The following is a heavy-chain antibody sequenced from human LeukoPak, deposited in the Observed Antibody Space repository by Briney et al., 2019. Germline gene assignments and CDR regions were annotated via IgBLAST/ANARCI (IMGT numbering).Heavy chain of an antibody. CDR3: ARFRGLAAAYDY. CDR2: IYYSGST. V-gene: IGHV4-59*08. CDR1: GGSISSYY. D-gene: IGHD6-13*01. Sequence: SETLSLTRTVSGGSISSYYWSWIRQPPGKGLEWIGYIYYSGSTNYNPSLKSRVTISVDTSKNQFSLKLSSVTAADTAVYYCARFRGLAAAYDYWGQGTPVTVSS. J-gene: IGHJ4*02.